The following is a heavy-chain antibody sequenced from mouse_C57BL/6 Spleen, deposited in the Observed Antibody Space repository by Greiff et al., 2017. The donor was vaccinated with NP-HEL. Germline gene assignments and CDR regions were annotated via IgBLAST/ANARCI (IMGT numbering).Heavy chain of an antibody. Sequence: VQLQQSGPGLVQPSQSLSITCTVSGFSFTSYGVHWVRQSPGKGLEWLGVIWSGGSTDYNAAFISRLSISKDNSKSQVFFKMNSLQADDTAIYYCAGQITTVVADYAMDYWGQGTSVTVSS. CDR2: IWSGGST. V-gene: IGHV2-2*01. CDR1: GFSFTSYG. CDR3: AGQITTVVADYAMDY. J-gene: IGHJ4*01. D-gene: IGHD1-1*01.